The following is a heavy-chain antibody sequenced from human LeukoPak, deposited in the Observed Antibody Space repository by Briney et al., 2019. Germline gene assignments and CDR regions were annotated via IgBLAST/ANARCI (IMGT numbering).Heavy chain of an antibody. CDR2: IWHDGSNK. CDR1: GFSFSSYG. CDR3: ARDRGGRNYPIDN. V-gene: IGHV3-33*01. J-gene: IGHJ4*02. Sequence: PGRSLRLSCAASGFSFSSYGMHWVRQAPGKGLEWVALIWHDGSNKYYADSVQGRFTISRDNSKNTLYLQMNSLRAEDTGVYYCARDRGGRNYPIDNWGQGTLVTVSS. D-gene: IGHD1-26*01.